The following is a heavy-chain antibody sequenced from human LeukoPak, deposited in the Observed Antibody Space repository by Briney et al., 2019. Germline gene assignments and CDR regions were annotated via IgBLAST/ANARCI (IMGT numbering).Heavy chain of an antibody. J-gene: IGHJ4*02. D-gene: IGHD5-12*01. V-gene: IGHV3-53*01. CDR2: IYSGGST. CDR1: GFTVNSNY. CDR3: ARGRGASDF. Sequence: PGGSLRPSCAASGFTVNSNYMSWVRQAPGKGLEWVSIIYSGGSTYYADSVKGRFTISRDNSKNTLYLQMNSLRAEDTAVYYCARGRGASDFWGQGTLVTVSS.